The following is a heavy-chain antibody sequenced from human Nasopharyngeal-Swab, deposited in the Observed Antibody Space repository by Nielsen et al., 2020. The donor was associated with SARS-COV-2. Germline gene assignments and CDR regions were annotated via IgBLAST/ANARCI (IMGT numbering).Heavy chain of an antibody. J-gene: IGHJ6*02. V-gene: IGHV4-59*01. D-gene: IGHD5-12*01. CDR2: IYYSGST. Sequence: ESLKISCAVSGGSISSYYWSWIRQPPGKGLEWIGYIYYSGSTNYNPSLKSRVTISVDTSKNQFSLKLSSVTAADTAVYYCARDLGWLRPGGIYYYYGMDVWGQGTAVTVSS. CDR1: GGSISSYY. CDR3: ARDLGWLRPGGIYYYYGMDV.